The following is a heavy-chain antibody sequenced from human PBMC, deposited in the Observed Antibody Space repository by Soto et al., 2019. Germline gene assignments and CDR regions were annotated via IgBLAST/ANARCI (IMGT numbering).Heavy chain of an antibody. CDR1: GFTFSSYW. Sequence: GGSLRLSCAASGFTFSSYWMSWVRQAPGKGLEWVANIKQDGSGKYYVDSVKGRFTISRDNAKNSLYLQMNSLRAEDTAVYYCARDVEAVVDLYYFDYWGQGTLVTVSS. D-gene: IGHD2-15*01. CDR3: ARDVEAVVDLYYFDY. CDR2: IKQDGSGK. J-gene: IGHJ4*02. V-gene: IGHV3-7*01.